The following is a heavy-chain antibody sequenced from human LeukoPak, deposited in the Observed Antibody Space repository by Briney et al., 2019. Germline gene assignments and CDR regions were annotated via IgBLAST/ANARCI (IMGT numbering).Heavy chain of an antibody. J-gene: IGHJ4*02. CDR2: IYHSGST. CDR1: GFIFSSYA. D-gene: IGHD4-23*01. Sequence: SLRLSCAASGFIFSSYAMHWVRQPPGKGLEWIGEIYHSGSTNYNPSLKSRVTMLLDKSKNQFSLKLSSVTAADTAVYYCARNGGNSDFDYWGQGTLVTVSS. V-gene: IGHV4-4*02. CDR3: ARNGGNSDFDY.